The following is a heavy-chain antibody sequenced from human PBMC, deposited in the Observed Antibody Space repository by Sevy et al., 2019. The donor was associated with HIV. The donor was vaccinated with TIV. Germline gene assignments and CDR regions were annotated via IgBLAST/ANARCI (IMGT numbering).Heavy chain of an antibody. J-gene: IGHJ4*02. CDR1: GGSISSYF. CDR2: IYFTGNT. CDR3: ARDSTTRPRVIDY. V-gene: IGHV4-59*01. Sequence: SETLSLTCSVSGGSISSYFWTWVRQSPGKGLEWIGNIYFTGNTDYSPSLTSRVTLSLDTSKSQFSLTLKSVTAADTAIYFCARDSTTRPRVIDYWGQGTLVTVSS. D-gene: IGHD1-1*01.